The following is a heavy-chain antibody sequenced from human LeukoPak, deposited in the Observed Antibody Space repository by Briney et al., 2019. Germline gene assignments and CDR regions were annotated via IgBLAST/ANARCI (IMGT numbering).Heavy chain of an antibody. CDR1: GYTFTSYY. Sequence: ASVKVSCKASGYTFTSYYMHWVRQAPGQGLEWMGIINPSGGNTNYAQKLQGRVTMTTDTSTSTAYMELRSLRSDDTAVYYCARGGHSSSWGGGSPMDVWGKGTTVTISS. CDR3: ARGGHSSSWGGGSPMDV. J-gene: IGHJ6*04. CDR2: INPSGGNT. D-gene: IGHD6-13*01. V-gene: IGHV1-46*01.